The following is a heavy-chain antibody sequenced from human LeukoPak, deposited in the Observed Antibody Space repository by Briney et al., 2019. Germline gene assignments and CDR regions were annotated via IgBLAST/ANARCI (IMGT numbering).Heavy chain of an antibody. V-gene: IGHV3-64*04. Sequence: GGSLRLSCSASGFTFSSYAMHWVRQAPGKGLEYVSAISSNGGSTDYADSVKGRFTISRDNSKNSLYLQMNSLRAEDTAVYYCARDGKVDTARPGAFDIWGQGTMVTVSS. CDR1: GFTFSSYA. CDR2: ISSNGGST. CDR3: ARDGKVDTARPGAFDI. J-gene: IGHJ3*02. D-gene: IGHD5-18*01.